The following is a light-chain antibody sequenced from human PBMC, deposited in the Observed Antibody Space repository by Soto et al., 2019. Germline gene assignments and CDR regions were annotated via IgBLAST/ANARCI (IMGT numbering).Light chain of an antibody. Sequence: DIQMTQSPSSLSASVGDRVTITCRAKESVSSYVNWYQQKPGKAPKLLIYAASSLQSGVPARFSGSGSVTDFTLAISGLQPEDFATYYCQQSYSKWTFGQGTKVEIK. J-gene: IGKJ1*01. CDR3: QQSYSKWT. V-gene: IGKV1-39*01. CDR1: ESVSSY. CDR2: AAS.